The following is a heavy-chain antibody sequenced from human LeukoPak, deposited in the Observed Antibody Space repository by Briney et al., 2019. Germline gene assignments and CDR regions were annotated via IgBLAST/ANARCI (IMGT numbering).Heavy chain of an antibody. Sequence: GGSLRLSCAASGFTFSSYGMHWGRQAPGKGLEWVAFIRYDGSNKYYADSVKGRFTISRDNSKNTLYLQMSSLRAEDTAVYYCAKDDFIAAAGTGDYWGQGTLVTVSS. CDR2: IRYDGSNK. CDR1: GFTFSSYG. J-gene: IGHJ4*02. CDR3: AKDDFIAAAGTGDY. V-gene: IGHV3-30*02. D-gene: IGHD6-13*01.